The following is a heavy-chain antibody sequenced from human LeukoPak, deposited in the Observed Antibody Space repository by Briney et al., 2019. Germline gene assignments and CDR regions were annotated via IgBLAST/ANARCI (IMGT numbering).Heavy chain of an antibody. CDR3: ARESYLNYYYYYMDV. CDR2: IYTSGST. V-gene: IGHV4-4*07. CDR1: GGSISSYY. D-gene: IGHD2/OR15-2a*01. Sequence: PSETLSLTCTVSGGSISSYYWSWIRQPAGKGLEWIGRIYTSGSTNYNPSLKSRVTMSVDTSKNQFSLKLSSVTAADTAVYYCARESYLNYYYYYMDVWGKGTTVTISS. J-gene: IGHJ6*03.